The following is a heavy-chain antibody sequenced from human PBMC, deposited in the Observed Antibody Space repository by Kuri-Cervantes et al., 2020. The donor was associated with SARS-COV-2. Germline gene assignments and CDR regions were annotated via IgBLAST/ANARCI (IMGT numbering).Heavy chain of an antibody. CDR1: GGSFSGYY. D-gene: IGHD3-22*01. J-gene: IGHJ4*02. CDR3: ARVQSPGYYDSSGFDY. Sequence: GSLRLSCAVYGGSFSGYYWSWIRQPPGKGLEWIGEINHSGSATYTPSLTNRVTISVDTSKNQFSLKLSSVTAADTAVYYCARVQSPGYYDSSGFDYWGQGTLVTVSS. CDR2: INHSGSA. V-gene: IGHV4-34*01.